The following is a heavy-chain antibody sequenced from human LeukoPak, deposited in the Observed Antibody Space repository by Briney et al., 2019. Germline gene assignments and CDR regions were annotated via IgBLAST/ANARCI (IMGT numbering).Heavy chain of an antibody. CDR3: ARVLRAASWRSYDY. V-gene: IGHV4-61*01. Sequence: SETLSLTCTVSGDSVSNSLYYWSWIRQPPGKGLEWIGYIYYNGGTNYNPSLKSRATISIDTSTNQFSLRLNSMTAADTAVYYCARVLRAASWRSYDYWGQGSLVTVSS. J-gene: IGHJ4*02. CDR2: IYYNGGT. D-gene: IGHD5-18*01. CDR1: GDSVSNSLYY.